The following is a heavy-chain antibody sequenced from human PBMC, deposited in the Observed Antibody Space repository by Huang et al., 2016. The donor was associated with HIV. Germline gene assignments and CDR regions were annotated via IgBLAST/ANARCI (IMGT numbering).Heavy chain of an antibody. V-gene: IGHV1-18*01. J-gene: IGHJ3*02. D-gene: IGHD2-2*02. CDR2: SGSHNGDT. CDR1: GYDFTSYG. CDR3: ARDPWYTNVWKRNAASVI. Sequence: QVQLVQSGGEVKKPGASVKVSCKASGYDFTSYGVSWVRQAPGQGLEWVEWSGSHNGDTNYEQRFQGRVTLTTDTSTNTAYMEMRSLRSDDTAIYYCARDPWYTNVWKRNAASVIWGQGTMVIVSS.